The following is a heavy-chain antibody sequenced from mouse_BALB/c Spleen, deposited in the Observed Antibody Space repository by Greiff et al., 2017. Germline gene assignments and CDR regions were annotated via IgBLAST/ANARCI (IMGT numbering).Heavy chain of an antibody. CDR1: GFSLTGYG. CDR2: IWGDGST. Sequence: VKLVESGPGLVAPSQSLSITCTVSGFSLTGYGVNWVRQPPGKGLEWLGMIWGDGSTDYNSALKSRLSISKDNSKSQVFLKMNSLQTDDTARYYCARDHYYGSSPYYAMDYWGQGTSVTVSS. V-gene: IGHV2-6-7*01. D-gene: IGHD1-1*01. CDR3: ARDHYYGSSPYYAMDY. J-gene: IGHJ4*01.